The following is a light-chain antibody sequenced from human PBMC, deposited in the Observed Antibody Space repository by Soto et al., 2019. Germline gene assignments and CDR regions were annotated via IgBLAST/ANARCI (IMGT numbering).Light chain of an antibody. CDR1: SSDVGTYNY. CDR2: DVS. J-gene: IGLJ1*01. V-gene: IGLV2-11*01. CDR3: CSYAGSPRYV. Sequence: QSALTQPRSVSGSLGQSVTISCTGTSSDVGTYNYVSWYQQHPGKAPKVMIYDVSERPSGVPDRFSGSKSGNTASLTISRLQAEDEADYYCCSYAGSPRYVLGTGTQLTVL.